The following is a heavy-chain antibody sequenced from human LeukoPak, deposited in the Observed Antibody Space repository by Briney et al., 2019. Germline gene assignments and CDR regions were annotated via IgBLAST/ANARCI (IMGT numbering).Heavy chain of an antibody. J-gene: IGHJ3*02. CDR1: GFTSSTDS. CDR2: IGGSSSSI. D-gene: IGHD3-3*01. V-gene: IGHV3-21*01. Sequence: GGSLRLSCAASGFTSSTDSMKWVRQAPGKGLEWVSSIGGSSSSIYYADSVKGRFTISRDNAKNSLYLQMNSLRAEDSAVYYCASELEEAFDIWGQGTMVTVSS. CDR3: ASELEEAFDI.